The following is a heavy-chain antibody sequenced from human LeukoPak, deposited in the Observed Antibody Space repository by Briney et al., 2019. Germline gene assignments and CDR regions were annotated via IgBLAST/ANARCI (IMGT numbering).Heavy chain of an antibody. J-gene: IGHJ4*02. CDR1: GGSMSPYH. CDR2: IYYSGST. Sequence: PSETLSLTCTVSGGSMSPYHWGWIRQPPGKGLEWTGYIYYSGSTNYNPSLKSRVTISVDTSKNQFSLKLSSVTAADTAVYYCARGYCSGGSCYSDYWGQGTLVTVSS. D-gene: IGHD2-15*01. CDR3: ARGYCSGGSCYSDY. V-gene: IGHV4-59*08.